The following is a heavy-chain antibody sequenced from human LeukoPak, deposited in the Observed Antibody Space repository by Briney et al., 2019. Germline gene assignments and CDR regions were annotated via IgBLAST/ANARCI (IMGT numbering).Heavy chain of an antibody. V-gene: IGHV1-3*01. CDR2: INGGSGNT. CDR3: ANPRYDSSGYYYVD. Sequence: ASVKVSCKASGYTFADYTMHWLRQAPGQRLDWMGWINGGSGNTKYSPEFQGRVTITRDTSASTAYMELSSLRSEDTAVYYCANPRYDSSGYYYVDWGQGTLVTVSS. J-gene: IGHJ4*02. D-gene: IGHD3-22*01. CDR1: GYTFADYT.